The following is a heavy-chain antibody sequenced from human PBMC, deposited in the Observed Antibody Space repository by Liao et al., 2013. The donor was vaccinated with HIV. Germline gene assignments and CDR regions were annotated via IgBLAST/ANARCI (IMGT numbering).Heavy chain of an antibody. CDR2: IYTSGST. D-gene: IGHD6-13*01. Sequence: QVQLQESGPGLVKPSETLSLTCAVYGGSFSGYYWSWIRQPPGKGLEWIGHIYTSGSTNYNPSLKSRVTMSVDTSKNQFSLKLNSVTAADTAVYYCARVAAAAAGFRFDFWGRGTLVTVSS. J-gene: IGHJ4*02. CDR1: GGSFSGYY. CDR3: ARVAAAAAGFRFDF. V-gene: IGHV4-4*07.